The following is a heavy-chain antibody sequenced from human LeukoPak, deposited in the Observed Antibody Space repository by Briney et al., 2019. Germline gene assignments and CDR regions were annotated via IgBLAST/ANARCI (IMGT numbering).Heavy chain of an antibody. J-gene: IGHJ4*02. CDR2: IYTSGNT. D-gene: IGHD2-2*01. Sequence: MPSETLSLTCTVSGGSISTYYWSWLRQPAGKGLEWIGRIYTSGNTDYNPSLKSRVSMSVDTSKNQFSLMLSSVTAADTAVYYCARWSYCTSTRCSYSVDHWGQGTLVTVSS. CDR1: GGSISTYY. V-gene: IGHV4-4*07. CDR3: ARWSYCTSTRCSYSVDH.